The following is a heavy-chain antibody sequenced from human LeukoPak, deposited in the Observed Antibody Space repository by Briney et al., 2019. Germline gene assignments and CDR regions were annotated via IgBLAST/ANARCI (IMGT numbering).Heavy chain of an antibody. CDR2: ISYDGSNK. J-gene: IGHJ6*02. Sequence: GGSLRLSCAASGFTFSSYGMHWVRQAPGKGLEWVAVISYDGSNKYYADSVKGRFTISRDNSKNTLYLQMNSLRAEDTAVYYCARGLKVGAMYYYYGMDVWGQGTTVTVSS. V-gene: IGHV3-30*03. CDR1: GFTFSSYG. D-gene: IGHD1-26*01. CDR3: ARGLKVGAMYYYYGMDV.